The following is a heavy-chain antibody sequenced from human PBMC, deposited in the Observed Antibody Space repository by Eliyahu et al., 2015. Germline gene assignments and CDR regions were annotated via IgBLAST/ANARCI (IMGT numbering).Heavy chain of an antibody. V-gene: IGHV1-3*01. CDR2: INAGNGNT. CDR3: ARTPECSGGSCYSGEIYYYGMDV. D-gene: IGHD2-15*01. Sequence: QVQLVQSGAEVKKPGASVKVSCKASGYTFTSYAMHWVRQPPGQRLEWMGWINAGNGNTKYSQKFQGRVTITRDTSASTAYMELSSLRSEDTAVYYCARTPECSGGSCYSGEIYYYGMDVWGQGTTVTVSS. J-gene: IGHJ6*02. CDR1: GYTFTSYA.